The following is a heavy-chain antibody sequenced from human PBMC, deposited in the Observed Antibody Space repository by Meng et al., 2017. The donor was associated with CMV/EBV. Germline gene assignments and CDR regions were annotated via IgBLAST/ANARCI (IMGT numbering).Heavy chain of an antibody. D-gene: IGHD3-3*01. CDR2: ISSSGDVI. J-gene: IGHJ3*01. CDR1: GFTFSNYE. CDR3: ARDRYYDFWSGYHQGDAFDV. V-gene: IGHV3-48*03. Sequence: GESLKISCAASGFTFSNYEMNWVRQAPGKGLEWVSYISSSGDVIYYADSVKGRFTISRDNAKNSLYLQMNSLRAEDTAVYYCARDRYYDFWSGYHQGDAFDVWGQGTLATVSS.